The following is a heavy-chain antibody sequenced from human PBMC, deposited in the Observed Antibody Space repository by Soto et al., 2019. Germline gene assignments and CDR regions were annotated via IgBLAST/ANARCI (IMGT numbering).Heavy chain of an antibody. V-gene: IGHV4-34*01. D-gene: IGHD5-18*01. J-gene: IGHJ3*02. CDR1: GGSFSGYY. Sequence: SETLSLTCAVYGGSFSGYYWSWIRQPPGKGLEWIGEINHSGSTNYNPSLKSRVTISVDTSKNQFSLKLSSVTAADTAVYYCARLSVDTAMVDAFDIWGQGTMVTVS. CDR2: INHSGST. CDR3: ARLSVDTAMVDAFDI.